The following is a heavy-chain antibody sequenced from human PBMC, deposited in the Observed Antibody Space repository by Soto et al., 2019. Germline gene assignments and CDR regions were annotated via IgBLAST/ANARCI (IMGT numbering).Heavy chain of an antibody. J-gene: IGHJ5*02. V-gene: IGHV2-5*01. CDR3: AKSGSSGWYGWFDP. D-gene: IGHD6-19*01. Sequence: NHTPTHTLYWIFSGFSLRNGGGVKDWNREPPGKALEWLGFIYWNDDKRYSPSLKSRLTITKDTPKNQVVLTLTNMAPVDTATYYCAKSGSSGWYGWFDPWGQGTLVTVCS. CDR2: IYWNDDK. CDR1: GFSLRNGGGV.